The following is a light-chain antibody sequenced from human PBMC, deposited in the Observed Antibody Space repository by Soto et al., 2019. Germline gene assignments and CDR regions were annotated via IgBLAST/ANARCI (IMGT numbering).Light chain of an antibody. V-gene: IGKV3-15*01. CDR1: QNIYSN. CDR3: QQSRIAIT. CDR2: RAS. Sequence: ILMSHSPAALSVSPGERATLSCRATQNIYSNIAWYQQRPCQPPRLLIYRASRRATGVQARFSSSGSGTEFTHTSRSLQSEDFAVYYRQQSRIAITFGQGTRLEIK. J-gene: IGKJ5*01.